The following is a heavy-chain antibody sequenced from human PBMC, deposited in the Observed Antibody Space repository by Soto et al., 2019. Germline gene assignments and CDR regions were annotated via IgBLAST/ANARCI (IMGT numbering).Heavy chain of an antibody. CDR2: IYYSGST. D-gene: IGHD6-6*01. V-gene: IGHV4-39*01. CDR1: GGSISSSSYY. Sequence: HLQLQESGPGLVKPSETLSLTCTVSGGSISSSSYYWGWIRQPPGKGLEWIGSIYYSGSTYYNPSLKSRVTISVDTSKNQFSLKVSSVTAADTAVYYCARLLASQDYFDYWGQGTLVTVSS. J-gene: IGHJ4*02. CDR3: ARLLASQDYFDY.